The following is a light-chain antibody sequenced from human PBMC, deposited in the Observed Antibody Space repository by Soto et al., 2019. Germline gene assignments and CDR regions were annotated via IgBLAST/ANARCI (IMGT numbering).Light chain of an antibody. CDR3: QQRSDWPQIT. J-gene: IGKJ5*01. Sequence: EVALTQSPATLSLSPGETATLSCRASQSVSRDLAWYQQTPGQAPRLLIYDTSNRATGIPARFSGSGSGTDFTLTISSLEPEDFALYFCQQRSDWPQITFGQGTRLEIK. V-gene: IGKV3-11*01. CDR2: DTS. CDR1: QSVSRD.